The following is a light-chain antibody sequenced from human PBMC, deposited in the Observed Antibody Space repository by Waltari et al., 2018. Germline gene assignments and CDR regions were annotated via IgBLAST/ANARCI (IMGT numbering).Light chain of an antibody. CDR1: SSDLGGYAY. J-gene: IGLJ1*01. CDR3: SSNAGSNNFV. CDR2: EVS. Sequence: QSALTQPPSASGSPGQSLTLSCPGTSSDLGGYAYVSWYQQHPGKAPTLVIYEVSNRPSGVPERFSGSKSGNTASLTVSGLQAEDEADYYCSSNAGSNNFVFGTGTKVTVL. V-gene: IGLV2-8*01.